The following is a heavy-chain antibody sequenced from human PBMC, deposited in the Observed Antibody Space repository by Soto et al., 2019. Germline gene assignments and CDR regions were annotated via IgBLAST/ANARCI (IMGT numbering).Heavy chain of an antibody. D-gene: IGHD5-12*01. CDR2: INPSGGST. V-gene: IGHV1-46*01. Sequence: ASVKFSCKASGYTFTSYYMHWVRQAPGQGLEWMGIINPSGGSTSYAQKFQGRVTMTRDTSTSTVYMELSSLRSEDTAVYYCASSTGLIVATNPAAGMDVWGQGTTVTVSS. CDR1: GYTFTSYY. CDR3: ASSTGLIVATNPAAGMDV. J-gene: IGHJ6*02.